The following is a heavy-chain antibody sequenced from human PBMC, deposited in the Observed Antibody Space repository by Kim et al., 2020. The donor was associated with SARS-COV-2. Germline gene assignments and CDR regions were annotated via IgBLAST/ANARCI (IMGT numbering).Heavy chain of an antibody. V-gene: IGHV3-21*01. J-gene: IGHJ6*02. D-gene: IGHD3-22*01. CDR3: ARRSFHDESGYAGTYYYFYYSMDV. CDR1: GLSFSFYS. Sequence: GGSLRLSCATSGLSFSFYSMNWVRQAPGKGLEWVASMSGSGGRSFTYYAASVRGRFTISRDNAKKSLFLEMNSLRAEDTGVYYCARRSFHDESGYAGTYYYFYYSMDVXGQVXTVTVSS. CDR2: MSGSGGRSFT.